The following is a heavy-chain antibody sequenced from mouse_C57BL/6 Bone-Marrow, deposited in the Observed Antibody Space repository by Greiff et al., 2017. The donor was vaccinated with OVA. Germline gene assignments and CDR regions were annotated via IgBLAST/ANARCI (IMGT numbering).Heavy chain of an antibody. J-gene: IGHJ1*03. CDR1: GFTFRSSA. D-gene: IGHD1-1*01. V-gene: IGHV5-9-1*02. Sequence: VKLVESGEGLVKPGGSLKLSCAASGFTFRSSAMSWVRQTPEKRLAWVAYISSVGDYIYYADTVKGRFTISRDNARNTLYLPMSSLKSEDTAMYYWTRGYYYGSYWYFDVWGTGTTVTVSS. CDR2: ISSVGDYI. CDR3: TRGYYYGSYWYFDV.